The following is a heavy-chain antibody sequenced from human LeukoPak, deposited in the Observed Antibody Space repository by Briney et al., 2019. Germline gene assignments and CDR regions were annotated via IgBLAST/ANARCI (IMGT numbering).Heavy chain of an antibody. CDR3: ARWVSQYHFDY. D-gene: IGHD2-21*01. V-gene: IGHV3-7*01. CDR1: GFTLNYW. CDR2: INQDGSEK. Sequence: PGGSPRLSCEASGFTLNYWMSWVRQAPGKGLEWVANINQDGSEKYFVDSVKGRFTISRGNAQNSVFLQMDSLRVDDTAVYYCARWVSQYHFDYWGQGTHVTVSS. J-gene: IGHJ4*02.